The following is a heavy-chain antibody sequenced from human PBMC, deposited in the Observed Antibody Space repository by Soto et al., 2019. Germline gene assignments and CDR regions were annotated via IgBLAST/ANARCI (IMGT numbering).Heavy chain of an antibody. CDR1: GDSISSGDYY. V-gene: IGHV4-30-4*01. J-gene: IGHJ4*02. CDR2: IYYSGST. D-gene: IGHD6-13*01. Sequence: QVQLQESGPGLVKPSQTLSLTCTVYGDSISSGDYYWSWIRQPPGKGLEWIGYIYYSGSTYYNPSLKSRVTISVDTSKNQFSLKLSSVTAADTAVYYCASSQDRNIAGRYGDFDYWGQGTLVTVSS. CDR3: ASSQDRNIAGRYGDFDY.